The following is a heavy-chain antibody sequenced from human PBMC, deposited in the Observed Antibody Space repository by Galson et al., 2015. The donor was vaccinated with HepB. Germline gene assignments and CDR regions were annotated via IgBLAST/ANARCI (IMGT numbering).Heavy chain of an antibody. V-gene: IGHV3-21*01. J-gene: IGHJ3*02. CDR2: ISSSSSYI. CDR1: GFTFSSYS. CDR3: ARDRDVVVTAGGAFDI. Sequence: SLRLSCAASGFTFSSYSMNWVRQAPGKGLEWVSSISSSSSYIYYADSVKGRFTISRDNAKNSLYLQMNSLRAEDTAVYYCARDRDVVVTAGGAFDIWGQGTMVTVSS. D-gene: IGHD2-21*02.